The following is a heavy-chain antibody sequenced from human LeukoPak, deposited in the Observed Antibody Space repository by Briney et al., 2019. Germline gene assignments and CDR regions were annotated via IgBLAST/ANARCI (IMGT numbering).Heavy chain of an antibody. CDR1: GGSISSGGYS. CDR2: IYHSGST. D-gene: IGHD5-18*01. CDR3: AGSGYSYGYADYYFDY. Sequence: SETLSLTCAVSGGSISSGGYSWSWIRQPPGKGLEWIGYIYHSGSTYYNPSLKGRVTISVDRSKNRFSLKLSSVTAADTAVYYCAGSGYSYGYADYYFDYWGQGTLVTVSS. V-gene: IGHV4-30-2*01. J-gene: IGHJ4*02.